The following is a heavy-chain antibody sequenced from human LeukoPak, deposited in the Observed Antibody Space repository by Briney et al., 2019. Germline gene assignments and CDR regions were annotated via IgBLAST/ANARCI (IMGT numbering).Heavy chain of an antibody. D-gene: IGHD2-2*01. CDR3: ARVLRSPAAISRVVYYGMDV. CDR1: GGSFSGYY. V-gene: IGHV4-34*01. Sequence: PETLSLTCAVYGGSFSGYYWSWIRQPPGKGLEWIGEINHSGSTNYNPSLKSRVTISVDTSKNQFSLKLSSVTAADTAVYYCARVLRSPAAISRVVYYGMDVWGKGTTVTVSS. CDR2: INHSGST. J-gene: IGHJ6*04.